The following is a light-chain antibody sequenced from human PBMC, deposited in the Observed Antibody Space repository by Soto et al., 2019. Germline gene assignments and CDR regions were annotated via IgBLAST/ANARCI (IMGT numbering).Light chain of an antibody. J-gene: IGKJ1*01. Sequence: DIVMTHSPLSLPVTPGEPSSMSCSSSHSLLHSDGKNYLEWSVQKPGQSPRLLIYLGSSRSSGVPDRFSASGSGSDFTLHISRVEAEDVGLYYCMQGTHWPRTFGQGTKV. CDR3: MQGTHWPRT. CDR2: LGS. CDR1: HSLLHSDGKNY. V-gene: IGKV2-28*01.